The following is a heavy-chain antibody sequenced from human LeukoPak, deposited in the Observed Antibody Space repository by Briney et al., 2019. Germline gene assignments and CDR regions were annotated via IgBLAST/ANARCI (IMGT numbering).Heavy chain of an antibody. D-gene: IGHD2-15*01. CDR1: GFTFSSYS. CDR2: ISSSSSYI. V-gene: IGHV3-21*01. CDR3: VRDQWGSSGGRGSAFDI. J-gene: IGHJ3*02. Sequence: PGGSLRLSCAASGFTFSSYSMNWVRQAPGKGLEWVSSISSSSSYIYYADSVKGRFTISRDNAKNSLYLQMNSLRAEDTAVYYCVRDQWGSSGGRGSAFDIWGQGTMVTVSS.